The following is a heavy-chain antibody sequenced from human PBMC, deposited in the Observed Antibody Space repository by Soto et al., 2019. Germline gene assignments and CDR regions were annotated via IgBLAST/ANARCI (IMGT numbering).Heavy chain of an antibody. Sequence: QVQLVQSGAEVKKPGSSVKVSCKASGGTFSTYTIIWVRQAPGQGLEWMGGIIPMLDITNNAQRFQGRVTITADKSTSTGYLELSSLRAEDTAVYYCTLGSWSAETFDIWGRGTMVTVSS. V-gene: IGHV1-69*02. CDR3: TLGSWSAETFDI. CDR1: GGTFSTYT. J-gene: IGHJ3*02. D-gene: IGHD6-13*01. CDR2: IIPMLDIT.